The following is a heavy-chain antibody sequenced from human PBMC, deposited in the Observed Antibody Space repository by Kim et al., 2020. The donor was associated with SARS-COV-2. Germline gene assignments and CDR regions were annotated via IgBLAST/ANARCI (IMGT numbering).Heavy chain of an antibody. CDR2: IYHSGST. Sequence: SETLSLTCTVSGGSINNYYWSWIRQPPGKTLEWVGYIYHSGSTNYNPPLRSRVTMSVDTPKNQFSLKLNSVTAADTAVYYCARRAGGYSGSDYFDNWGQGTLVTVSS. CDR1: GGSINNYY. CDR3: ARRAGGYSGSDYFDN. V-gene: IGHV4-59*01. D-gene: IGHD3-10*01. J-gene: IGHJ4*02.